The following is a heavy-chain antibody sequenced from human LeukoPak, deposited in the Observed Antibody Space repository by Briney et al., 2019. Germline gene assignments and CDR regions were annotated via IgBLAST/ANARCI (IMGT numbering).Heavy chain of an antibody. CDR2: ISYDGTNK. Sequence: GGSLRLSCAASGFTFSSYGMHWVRQAPGKGLEWVALISYDGTNKYYADSVKGRFTISRDNSKNTLYLQMNSLRAEDTAVYYCAKRYSSPPYYYYYGMDVWGQGTTVTVSS. D-gene: IGHD6-13*01. CDR1: GFTFSSYG. V-gene: IGHV3-30*18. J-gene: IGHJ6*02. CDR3: AKRYSSPPYYYYYGMDV.